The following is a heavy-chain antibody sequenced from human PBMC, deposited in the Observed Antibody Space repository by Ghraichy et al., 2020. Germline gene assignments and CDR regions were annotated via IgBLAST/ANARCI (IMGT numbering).Heavy chain of an antibody. J-gene: IGHJ4*01. D-gene: IGHD3-3*01. CDR2: LSATGGAT. CDR3: AKWLKGGYYVVDY. V-gene: IGHV3-23*01. CDR1: GFTFGTYA. Sequence: LSLTCAASGFTFGTYAISWVRQAPGKGLEWVSALSATGGATYYADSVKGRFTISRDNSKNTLYLQMNSLRVEDTAVYYCAKWLKGGYYVVDYWGPGTLVTVSS.